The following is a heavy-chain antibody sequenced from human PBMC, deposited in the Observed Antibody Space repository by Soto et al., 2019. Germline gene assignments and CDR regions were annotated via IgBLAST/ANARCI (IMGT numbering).Heavy chain of an antibody. CDR1: GGSVSSSNW. CDR2: IYHSGST. V-gene: IGHV4-4*02. Sequence: PSETLSLTCAVSGGSVSSSNWWSWVRQPPGKGLEWIGEIYHSGSTNYNPSLKSRVTISVDTSKKQFSLKVSAVTAADTDVYYCARQSTAWTNFDSWGQGTLVTVSS. D-gene: IGHD1-1*01. J-gene: IGHJ4*02. CDR3: ARQSTAWTNFDS.